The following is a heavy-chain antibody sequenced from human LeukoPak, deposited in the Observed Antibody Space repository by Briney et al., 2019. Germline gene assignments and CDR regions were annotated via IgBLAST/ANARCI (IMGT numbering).Heavy chain of an antibody. J-gene: IGHJ4*02. CDR1: GFTFSSYA. CDR2: ISGSGGST. D-gene: IGHD3-22*01. V-gene: IGHV3-23*01. CDR3: AKDRIRYYDSSGFPNYYFDY. Sequence: GSLRLSCAASGFTFSSYAMSWVRQAPGKGLEWVSAISGSGGSTYYADSVKGRFTISRDNSKNTLHLQMNSLRAEDTAVYYCAKDRIRYYDSSGFPNYYFDYWGQGTLVTVSS.